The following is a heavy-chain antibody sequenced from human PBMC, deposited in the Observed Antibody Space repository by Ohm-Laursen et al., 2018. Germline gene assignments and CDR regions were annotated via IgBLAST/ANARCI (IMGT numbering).Heavy chain of an antibody. CDR1: GFTVSNYW. Sequence: LRLSCAASGFTVSNYWMSWVRQPPGKGLEWIGYIYYSGSTKYNPSLESRVTISLDTSRNQFSLRLASLTAADTAVYYCARNFNWENPYNFAYWGQGILVTVSS. D-gene: IGHD3-9*01. CDR3: ARNFNWENPYNFAY. V-gene: IGHV4-59*02. CDR2: IYYSGST. J-gene: IGHJ4*02.